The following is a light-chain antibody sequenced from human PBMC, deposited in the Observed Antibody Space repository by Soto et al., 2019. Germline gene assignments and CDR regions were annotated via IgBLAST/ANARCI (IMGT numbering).Light chain of an antibody. CDR1: QDITNY. Sequence: DIQMTQSPSSLSASVGDRVTITCQANQDITNYLNWYQHKPGKAPKLLIHDASKLETGVPSRFSGGGSGTDFTFTISSLQPEDIATYYCQKFDNLPFTFGPGTKVEMK. CDR3: QKFDNLPFT. J-gene: IGKJ3*01. V-gene: IGKV1-33*01. CDR2: DAS.